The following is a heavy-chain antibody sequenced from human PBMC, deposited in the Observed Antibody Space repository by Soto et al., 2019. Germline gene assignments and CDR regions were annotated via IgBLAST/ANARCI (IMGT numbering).Heavy chain of an antibody. D-gene: IGHD2-2*01. CDR1: GYTFTSYG. Sequence: ASVKVSCKASGYTFTSYGISWVRQAPGQGLEWMGWISAYNGNTNYAQKLQGRVTMATDTSTSTAYMELRSLRSDDTAVYYCAGDPPSREYQLLSGSSWFDPWGQGTLVTVSS. CDR3: AGDPPSREYQLLSGSSWFDP. V-gene: IGHV1-18*01. J-gene: IGHJ5*02. CDR2: ISAYNGNT.